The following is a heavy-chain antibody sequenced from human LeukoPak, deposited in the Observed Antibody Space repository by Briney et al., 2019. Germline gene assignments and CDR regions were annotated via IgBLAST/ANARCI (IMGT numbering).Heavy chain of an antibody. CDR1: GGSISSYY. D-gene: IGHD1-26*01. CDR3: ARFSYSGSFYY. Sequence: SETLSLTCTVSGGSISSYYWSWIRQPPGKGLEWIGYIYYSGSTNYNPSLKSRVTMSVDTSKNQLSLKMSSVTAADTSVYYCARFSYSGSFYYWGQGTLVTVSS. J-gene: IGHJ4*02. V-gene: IGHV4-59*01. CDR2: IYYSGST.